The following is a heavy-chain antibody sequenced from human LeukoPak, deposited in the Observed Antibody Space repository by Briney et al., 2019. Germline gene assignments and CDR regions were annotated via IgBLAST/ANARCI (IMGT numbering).Heavy chain of an antibody. J-gene: IGHJ4*02. D-gene: IGHD3-10*01. CDR1: GFTLSSYG. CDR2: IWYDGRNK. Sequence: PGRSLRLSCAASGFTLSSYGMHWVRQAPGKGLEWVAVIWYDGRNKYYADSVKGRFTISRDNSKNTLYLQMNGLRAEDTAVYYCARDLPYYYGSGSPDFDYWGQGTLVTVSS. V-gene: IGHV3-33*01. CDR3: ARDLPYYYGSGSPDFDY.